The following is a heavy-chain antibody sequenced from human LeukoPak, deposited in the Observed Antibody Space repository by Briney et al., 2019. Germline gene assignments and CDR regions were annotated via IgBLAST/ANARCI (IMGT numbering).Heavy chain of an antibody. CDR2: IYYSGST. CDR1: GGSISSYY. V-gene: IGHV4-59*12. Sequence: SETLSLTCTVSGGSISSYYWSWIRQPPGKGLEWIGYIYYSGSTNYNPSLKSRVTISVDRSKNQFSLKLSSVTAADTAVYYCATRGYSYGLDYWGQGTLVTVSS. CDR3: ATRGYSYGLDY. D-gene: IGHD5-18*01. J-gene: IGHJ4*02.